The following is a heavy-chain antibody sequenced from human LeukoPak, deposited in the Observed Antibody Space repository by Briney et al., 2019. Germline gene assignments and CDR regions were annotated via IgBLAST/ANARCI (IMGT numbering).Heavy chain of an antibody. CDR2: INPSGGST. CDR3: ARDRTMIVVVSVQYYFDC. D-gene: IGHD3-22*01. CDR1: GYTFTSYY. J-gene: IGHJ4*02. V-gene: IGHV1-46*01. Sequence: ASVKVSCKASGYTFTSYYMHWVRQAPGQGLEWMGIINPSGGSTSYAQKFQGRVTMTRDTSTSTVYMELSSLRSEDTAVYYCARDRTMIVVVSVQYYFDCWGQGTLVTVSS.